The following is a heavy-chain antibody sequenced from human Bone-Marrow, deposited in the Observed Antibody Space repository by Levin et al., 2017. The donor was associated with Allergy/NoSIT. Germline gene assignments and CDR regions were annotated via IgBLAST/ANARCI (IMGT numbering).Heavy chain of an antibody. CDR3: ARGGDYGSFDL. V-gene: IGHV3-13*01. Sequence: PGGSLRLSCAASGFTFSTFDMHWVRQLPGKRLEWVSTISPYGHTYYSGSVKGRFTISREGAKNSVYLEMSSLRDGDTGVYYCARGGDYGSFDLWGQGTLATVSS. CDR1: GFTFSTFD. D-gene: IGHD4-17*01. CDR2: ISPYGHT. J-gene: IGHJ5*02.